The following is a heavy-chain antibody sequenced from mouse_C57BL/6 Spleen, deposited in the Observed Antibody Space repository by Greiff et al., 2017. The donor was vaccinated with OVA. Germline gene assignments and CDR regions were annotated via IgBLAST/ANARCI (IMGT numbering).Heavy chain of an antibody. CDR3: AREMYFYGSSHWYFGV. D-gene: IGHD1-1*01. CDR2: INYDGSST. CDR1: GFTFSDYY. Sequence: EVHLVESEGGLVQPGRSMKLSCTASGFTFSDYYMAWVRQVPEKGLEWVANINYDGSSTYYLDSLKSRFIISRDNAKNILYLQMSSLKSEDTATYHCAREMYFYGSSHWYFGVWGTGPTVTVSS. V-gene: IGHV5-16*01. J-gene: IGHJ1*03.